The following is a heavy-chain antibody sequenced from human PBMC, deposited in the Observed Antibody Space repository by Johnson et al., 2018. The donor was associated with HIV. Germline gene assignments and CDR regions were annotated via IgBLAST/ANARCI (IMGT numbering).Heavy chain of an antibody. V-gene: IGHV3-66*02. CDR3: ARVGQLGAFDI. J-gene: IGHJ3*02. Sequence: VQLVESGGGVVQPGRSLRLSCAASGFTVSSNYMSWVRQAPGKGLEWVSVIYSGGSTYYADTVRGRFTISRDNSDNTLYLQMNSLRVEDTAVYYCARVGQLGAFDIWGQGTMVTVSS. D-gene: IGHD6-6*01. CDR2: IYSGGST. CDR1: GFTVSSNY.